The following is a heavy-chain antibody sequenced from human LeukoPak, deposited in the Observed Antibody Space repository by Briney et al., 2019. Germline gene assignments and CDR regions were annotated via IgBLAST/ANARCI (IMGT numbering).Heavy chain of an antibody. CDR3: ARRGTGGRSFDI. CDR2: ISYSGST. V-gene: IGHV4-61*01. J-gene: IGHJ3*02. CDR1: GGSVSSGSYY. Sequence: SETLSLTCTVSGGSVSSGSYYWTWIRQPPGKGLEWIGYISYSGSTNFNPSLKSRVTISVDTSKNQFSLNLSSVTAADTAVYYCARRGTGGRSFDIWGQGAMVTVSS. D-gene: IGHD2-8*02.